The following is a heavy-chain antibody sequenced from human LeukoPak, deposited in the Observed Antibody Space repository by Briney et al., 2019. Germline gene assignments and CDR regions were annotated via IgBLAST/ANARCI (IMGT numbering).Heavy chain of an antibody. V-gene: IGHV1-2*02. CDR2: INPNSGGT. CDR3: ARVLGATSKLGYCSSTSCYDY. CDR1: GYTFTGYY. Sequence: ASVKVSCKASGYTFTGYYMHWVRQAPGQGLEWMGWINPNSGGTNYAQKFQGRVTMTRDTSISTAYMELSRLRSDDTAVYYCARVLGATSKLGYCSSTSCYDYWGQGTLVTVSS. J-gene: IGHJ4*02. D-gene: IGHD2-2*01.